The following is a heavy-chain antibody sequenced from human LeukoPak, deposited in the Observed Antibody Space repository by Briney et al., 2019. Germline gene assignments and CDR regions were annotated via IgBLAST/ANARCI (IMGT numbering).Heavy chain of an antibody. J-gene: IGHJ4*02. Sequence: KPSETLSLTCAVYGGSFSGYYWSWIRQPPGKGLEWIGEINHSGSTNYNPSLKSRVTISVDTSKNQFSLKLSSVTAADTAVYYCARLEGTAMVRSVVDYWGQGTLVTVSS. CDR3: ARLEGTAMVRSVVDY. CDR1: GGSFSGYY. D-gene: IGHD5-18*01. CDR2: INHSGST. V-gene: IGHV4-34*01.